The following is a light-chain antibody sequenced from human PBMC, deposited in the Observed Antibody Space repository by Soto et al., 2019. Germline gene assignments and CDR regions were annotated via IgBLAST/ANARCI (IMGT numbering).Light chain of an antibody. Sequence: DIVMTQSPDSLAVSLGERATINCKSSQSLLYSSNNKNKLAWFQQRPGQPPKLLIYWASTRESGVPDRFSGSVSGTDFTLTISSLQAEDVAVYFCQQYFIILYTFGQGTKLEIK. CDR3: QQYFIILYT. V-gene: IGKV4-1*01. CDR2: WAS. J-gene: IGKJ2*01. CDR1: QSLLYSSNNKNK.